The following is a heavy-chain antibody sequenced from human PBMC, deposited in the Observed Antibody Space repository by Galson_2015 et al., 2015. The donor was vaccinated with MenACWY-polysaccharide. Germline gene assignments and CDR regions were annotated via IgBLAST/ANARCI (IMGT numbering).Heavy chain of an antibody. V-gene: IGHV3-23*01. D-gene: IGHD2-15*01. J-gene: IGHJ4*02. CDR2: LSQTTTT. Sequence: SLRLSCAASGFAFSNYGMAWVRQAPGKGLEWVSALSQTTTTYYSASVKGRFTISRDNSKNTLYLQMNSLRVEDTAVYYCAREGFCSGGTCYFYDYWVQGLLVTVSA. CDR1: GFAFSNYG. CDR3: AREGFCSGGTCYFYDY.